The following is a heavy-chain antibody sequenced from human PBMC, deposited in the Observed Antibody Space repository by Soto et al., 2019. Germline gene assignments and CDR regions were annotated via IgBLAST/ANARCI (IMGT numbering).Heavy chain of an antibody. V-gene: IGHV4-39*01. Sequence: SETLSLTCTVSGGSISSSSYYWGWIRQPPGKGLEWIGSIYYSGITYYNPSLKSRVTISVDSSKNQFSLKLRSVTAADTAVYYFASLGNHYYDSSGYRDYFDYWGQGTLVTVSS. CDR2: IYYSGIT. J-gene: IGHJ4*02. D-gene: IGHD3-22*01. CDR1: GGSISSSSYY. CDR3: ASLGNHYYDSSGYRDYFDY.